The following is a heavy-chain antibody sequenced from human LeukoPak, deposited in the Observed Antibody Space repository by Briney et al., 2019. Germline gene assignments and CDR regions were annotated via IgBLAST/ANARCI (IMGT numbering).Heavy chain of an antibody. V-gene: IGHV4-30-4*08. CDR2: IYYSGST. Sequence: SETLSLTCTVSGGSISSGDYYWSWIRQPPGKGLEWIGYIYYSGSTYYNPSLKSRVTISVVTSKNQFSLKLSSVTAADSAVYYCASITGGYIDYWGQGTLVTVSS. J-gene: IGHJ4*02. CDR1: GGSISSGDYY. D-gene: IGHD2-8*02. CDR3: ASITGGYIDY.